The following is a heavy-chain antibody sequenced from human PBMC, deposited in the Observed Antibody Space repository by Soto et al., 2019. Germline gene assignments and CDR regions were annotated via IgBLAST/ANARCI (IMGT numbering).Heavy chain of an antibody. D-gene: IGHD3-22*01. CDR2: ISYDGSNK. V-gene: IGHV3-30*18. CDR1: GFTFSSYG. CDR3: AKPKYYYDSSGFGAFDI. Sequence: GGSLRLSCAASGFTFSSYGMHWVRQAPGKGLEWVAVISYDGSNKYYADSVKGRFTISRDNSKDTLYLQMNSLRAEDTAVYYCAKPKYYYDSSGFGAFDIWGQGTMVTVSS. J-gene: IGHJ3*02.